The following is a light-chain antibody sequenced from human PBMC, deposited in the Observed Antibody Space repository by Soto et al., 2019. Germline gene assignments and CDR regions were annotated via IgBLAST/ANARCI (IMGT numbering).Light chain of an antibody. CDR1: QSVSSN. J-gene: IGKJ5*01. V-gene: IGKV3-15*01. CDR2: GAS. CDR3: QQYNKWPPT. Sequence: EIVMTQSPATLSVSPGERATLSCRASQSVSSNLAWSQQKPGQAPRLLIYGASTRDTGIPARFSGSGSGTEFTLTISSLQSEDFAVYHCQQYNKWPPTFGQGTRLEIK.